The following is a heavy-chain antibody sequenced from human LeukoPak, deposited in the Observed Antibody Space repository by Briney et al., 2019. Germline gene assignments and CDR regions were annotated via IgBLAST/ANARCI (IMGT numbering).Heavy chain of an antibody. V-gene: IGHV2-5*02. Sequence: SGPTLGHPTLTLTLTFTFAGFSLTTRGVGVGWIRRPPVKALEWLAVIYWDNVKRYSPSLESRLTIIKDTSKHQVVLTMTNMDPVDTATYYCSHRRRGSGAAHIWGQGTMVTVSS. CDR1: GFSLTTRGVG. D-gene: IGHD3-10*01. CDR2: IYWDNVK. J-gene: IGHJ3*02. CDR3: SHRRRGSGAAHI.